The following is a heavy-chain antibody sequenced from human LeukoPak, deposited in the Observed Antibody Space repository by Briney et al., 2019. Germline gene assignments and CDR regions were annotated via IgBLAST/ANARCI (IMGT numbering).Heavy chain of an antibody. CDR2: ISSSSSTI. V-gene: IGHV3-48*01. J-gene: IGHJ6*03. D-gene: IGHD1-14*01. CDR1: GFSFSSYS. Sequence: GGSLRLSCAASGFSFSSYSMNWVRQAPGKGLEWVSYISSSSSTIYYADSVKGRFTISRDNAKNSLYLQMNSLRAEDTAVYYCARDHRPQYYSYYMDVWGKGTTVTVSS. CDR3: ARDHRPQYYSYYMDV.